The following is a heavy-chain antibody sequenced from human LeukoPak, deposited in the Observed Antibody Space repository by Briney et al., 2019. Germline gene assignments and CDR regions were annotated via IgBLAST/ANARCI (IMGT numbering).Heavy chain of an antibody. D-gene: IGHD4-11*01. CDR3: ARSYRYSNHFDY. J-gene: IGHJ4*02. CDR1: GGSISSYY. CDR2: INHNGST. Sequence: SETLSLTCTVSGGSISSYYWSWIRQPPGKGLEWIGEINHNGSTNYNPSLKSRVTISVDTSKNQFSLKLSSVTAADTAVYYCARSYRYSNHFDYWGQGTLVTVSS. V-gene: IGHV4-34*01.